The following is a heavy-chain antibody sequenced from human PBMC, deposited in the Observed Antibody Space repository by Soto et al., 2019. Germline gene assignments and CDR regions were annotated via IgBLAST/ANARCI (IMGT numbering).Heavy chain of an antibody. D-gene: IGHD3-3*01. V-gene: IGHV3-48*02. J-gene: IGHJ3*02. CDR2: ISSSGNTI. CDR1: GFIFSSYN. CDR3: ARDRGVGTPDSFDI. Sequence: VSLRLSCAASGFIFSSYNLNWVRQASGKGLEWVSYISSSGNTIYYSDSVKGRFTFSRDNGKNSLFLQMNSLREEDTAVYYCARDRGVGTPDSFDIWGQGTMVTVSS.